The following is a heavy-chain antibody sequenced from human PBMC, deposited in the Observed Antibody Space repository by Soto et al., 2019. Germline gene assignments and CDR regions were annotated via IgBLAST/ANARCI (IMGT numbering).Heavy chain of an antibody. J-gene: IGHJ6*02. V-gene: IGHV1-18*01. CDR1: GYTFTSYG. CDR3: ARVAVAVAGTHHGTDMDV. CDR2: ISAYNGNT. D-gene: IGHD6-19*01. Sequence: QVQLVQSGAEVKKPGASVKVSCKASGYTFTSYGISWVRQAPGQGLEWMGWISAYNGNTNDAQKLQGRVTMTTDTATSTAYMELRSMRSDDTAVYYCARVAVAVAGTHHGTDMDVSGHGTTVTVSS.